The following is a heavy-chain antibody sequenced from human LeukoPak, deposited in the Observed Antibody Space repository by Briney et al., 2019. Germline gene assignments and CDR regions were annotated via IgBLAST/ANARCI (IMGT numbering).Heavy chain of an antibody. Sequence: GGSLRLSCAASGFTLSTYSMNWVRQAPGKGLEWVSSISSSSSYIYYADSVKGRFTISRDNSKNTLYLQMNSLRAEDTAIYYCAKNGDRGAYCSGGSCYPYYYYYIDVWGKGTTVTISS. CDR3: AKNGDRGAYCSGGSCYPYYYYYIDV. D-gene: IGHD2-15*01. CDR2: ISSSSSYI. J-gene: IGHJ6*03. CDR1: GFTLSTYS. V-gene: IGHV3-21*04.